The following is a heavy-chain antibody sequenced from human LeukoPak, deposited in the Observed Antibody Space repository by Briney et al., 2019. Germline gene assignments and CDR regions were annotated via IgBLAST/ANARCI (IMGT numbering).Heavy chain of an antibody. J-gene: IGHJ4*02. Sequence: ASVKVSCKLSGYVLSELSMHWVRQAPGKGLEWMGGSDPEDDERIYARKFQGRVTMTEDTSTDTAHMELSSLRSEDTAVYYCATELRSGYFDYWGQGTLVTVSS. D-gene: IGHD3-22*01. CDR3: ATELRSGYFDY. CDR1: GYVLSELS. CDR2: SDPEDDER. V-gene: IGHV1-24*01.